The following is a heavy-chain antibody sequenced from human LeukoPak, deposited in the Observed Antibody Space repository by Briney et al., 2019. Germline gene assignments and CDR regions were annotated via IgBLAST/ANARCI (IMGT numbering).Heavy chain of an antibody. CDR1: GGTFSSYA. D-gene: IGHD2-2*01. CDR3: ARVPAANYYYYYYYMDV. J-gene: IGHJ6*03. Sequence: SVKVSCKASGGTFSSYAISWVRQAPGQGLEWMGGIIPIFGTANYAQKFQGGVTITADESTSTAYMELSSLRSEDTAVYYCARVPAANYYYYYYYMDVWGKGTTVTVSS. V-gene: IGHV1-69*13. CDR2: IIPIFGTA.